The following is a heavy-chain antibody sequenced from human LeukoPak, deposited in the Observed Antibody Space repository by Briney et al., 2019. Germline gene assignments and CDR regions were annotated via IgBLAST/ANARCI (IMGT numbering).Heavy chain of an antibody. CDR1: GDSFGSYS. D-gene: IGHD2-8*01. CDR2: IIPIFGTT. J-gene: IGHJ4*02. Sequence: PWASVKVSCKSSGDSFGSYSFSWVRQAPGQGLEWMGVIIPIFGTTKYAQKFQGRVTITTDESTSTAYMELSSLRSEDTAVYYCARSIVLMVYAPLYFDYWGQGTLVTVPS. CDR3: ARSIVLMVYAPLYFDY. V-gene: IGHV1-69*05.